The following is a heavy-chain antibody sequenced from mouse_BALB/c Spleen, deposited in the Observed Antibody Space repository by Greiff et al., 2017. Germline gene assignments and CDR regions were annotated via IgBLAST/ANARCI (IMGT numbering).Heavy chain of an antibody. V-gene: IGHV2-9*02. Sequence: QVQLKESGPGLVAPSQSLSITCTVSGFSLTSYGVHWVRQPPGKGLEWLGVIWAGGSTNYNSALMSRLSISKDNSKSQVFLKMNSLQTDDTAMYYCARISTMITTFDYAMDYSAQGTAVTVSS. J-gene: IGHJ4*01. CDR2: IWAGGST. CDR3: ARISTMITTFDYAMDY. D-gene: IGHD2-4*01. CDR1: GFSLTSYG.